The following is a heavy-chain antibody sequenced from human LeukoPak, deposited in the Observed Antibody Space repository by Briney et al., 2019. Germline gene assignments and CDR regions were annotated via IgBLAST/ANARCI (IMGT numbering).Heavy chain of an antibody. Sequence: PSETLSLTCTVSGGSISSGSYYWSWIRQPAGKRLEWIGRIYASGSTNYNPSLKSRVTIPVDTSKNQFSLMLTSVTAADTAVYFCARESAVAAAGFDYWGQGTLVTVSS. CDR2: IYASGST. V-gene: IGHV4-61*02. CDR1: GGSISSGSYY. CDR3: ARESAVAAAGFDY. D-gene: IGHD6-13*01. J-gene: IGHJ4*02.